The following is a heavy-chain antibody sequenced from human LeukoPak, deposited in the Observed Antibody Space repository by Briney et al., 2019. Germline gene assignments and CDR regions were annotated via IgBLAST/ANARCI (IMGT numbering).Heavy chain of an antibody. Sequence: ASVKVSCKASGYTYTGYYMHWVRQAPGQGLEWMGWINPNSGGTNYAQKFQGRVTMTRDTSISTAYMELSRLRSDDTAVYYCARAPFGSSPHFDYWGQGTLVTVAS. CDR3: ARAPFGSSPHFDY. CDR2: INPNSGGT. CDR1: GYTYTGYY. D-gene: IGHD1-26*01. V-gene: IGHV1-2*02. J-gene: IGHJ4*02.